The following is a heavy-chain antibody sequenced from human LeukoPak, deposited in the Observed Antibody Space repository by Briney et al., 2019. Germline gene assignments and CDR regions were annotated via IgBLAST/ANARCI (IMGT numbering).Heavy chain of an antibody. CDR1: GFTFSSYS. CDR3: ARESLAIYFDY. CDR2: ISSSSSYI. J-gene: IGHJ4*02. D-gene: IGHD3-3*01. V-gene: IGHV3-21*01. Sequence: GGSLRLSCAASGFTFSSYSMNWVRQAPGEGLEWVSSISSSSSYIYYADSVKGRFTISRDNAKNSLYLQMNSLRAEDTAVYYCARESLAIYFDYWGQGTLVTVSS.